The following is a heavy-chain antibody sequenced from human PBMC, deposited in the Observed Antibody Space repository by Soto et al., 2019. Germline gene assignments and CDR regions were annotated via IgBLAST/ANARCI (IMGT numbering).Heavy chain of an antibody. CDR1: GYSFSDYW. V-gene: IGHV5-51*01. CDR3: ARRGGSYRADY. D-gene: IGHD1-26*01. CDR2: IYPGDSDT. J-gene: IGHJ4*02. Sequence: PGESLKISCKGSGYSFSDYWIGWVRQMPGKGLEWMGIIYPGDSDTIYSPSLQGQVTISADKSISTAYLQWSGLKASDTAVFYCARRGGSYRADYWGQGTLVTVYS.